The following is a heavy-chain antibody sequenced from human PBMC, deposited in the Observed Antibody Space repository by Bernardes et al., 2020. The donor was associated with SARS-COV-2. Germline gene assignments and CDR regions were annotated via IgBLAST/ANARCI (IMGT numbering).Heavy chain of an antibody. Sequence: GGSLRLSCAVSGLTIGDSYMSWIRQAPGRGLAWVSYLTPSTYTHYADSVRGRFTVSRDNAKNSLNLQMNSLRADDTAVYYCAIEGASNVFDMWGQGTMVNVSS. CDR3: AIEGASNVFDM. D-gene: IGHD6-6*01. CDR2: LTPSTYT. J-gene: IGHJ3*02. V-gene: IGHV3-11*06. CDR1: GLTIGDSY.